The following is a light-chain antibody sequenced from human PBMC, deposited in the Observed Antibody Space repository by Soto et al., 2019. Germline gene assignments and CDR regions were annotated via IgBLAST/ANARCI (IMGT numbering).Light chain of an antibody. CDR2: GNN. CDR1: NSNVGSNT. Sequence: QSVLTQPPSASGAPGQRVTISCSGSNSNVGSNTVHWYQHLPGTAPKLLIYGNNQRPSGVPDRFSGSKSGNTASLTISGLQAEDEAHYYCSSYTSDNRDYVFGTGTKVTVL. CDR3: SSYTSDNRDYV. J-gene: IGLJ1*01. V-gene: IGLV1-44*01.